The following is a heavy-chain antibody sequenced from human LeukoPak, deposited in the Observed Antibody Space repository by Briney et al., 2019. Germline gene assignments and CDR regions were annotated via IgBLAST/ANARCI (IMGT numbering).Heavy chain of an antibody. D-gene: IGHD1-26*01. V-gene: IGHV3-30*02. CDR1: GFTFSSYG. CDR2: IRYDGSNK. J-gene: IGHJ4*02. CDR3: ARSGLIVGATTGLDY. Sequence: GGSLRLSCAASGFTFSSYGMHWVRQAPGKGLEWVAFIRYDGSNKYYADSVKGRFTISRDNSKNTLYLQMNSLRAEDTAVYYCARSGLIVGATTGLDYWGQGTLVTVSS.